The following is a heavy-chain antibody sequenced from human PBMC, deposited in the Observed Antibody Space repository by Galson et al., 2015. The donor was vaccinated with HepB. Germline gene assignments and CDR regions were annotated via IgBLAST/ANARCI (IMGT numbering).Heavy chain of an antibody. D-gene: IGHD3-22*01. CDR1: GYSFTSYW. Sequence: QSGAEVKKPGESLRISCKGSGYSFTSYWISWVRQMPGKGLEWMGRIGPSDSYTNYSPSFQGHVTISADKSISTAYLQWSSLKASGTAMYYCASPTGDDSSGYYFEYFQHWGQGTLVTVSS. J-gene: IGHJ1*01. CDR3: ASPTGDDSSGYYFEYFQH. V-gene: IGHV5-10-1*01. CDR2: IGPSDSYT.